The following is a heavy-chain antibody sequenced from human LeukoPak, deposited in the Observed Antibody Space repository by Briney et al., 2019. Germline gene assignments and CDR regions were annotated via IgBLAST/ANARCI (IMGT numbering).Heavy chain of an antibody. CDR2: INHSGST. CDR1: GGSFSDYY. V-gene: IGHV4-34*01. D-gene: IGHD2-2*01. J-gene: IGHJ6*03. CDR3: ARGSSLPGDIVVVPAAQGYYYYMDV. Sequence: SETLSLTCAVYGGSFSDYYWSWIRQPPGKGLEWIGEINHSGSTNYNPPLKSRVTISVDTSKNQFSLKLSSVTAADTAVYYCARGSSLPGDIVVVPAAQGYYYYMDVWGKGTTVTVSS.